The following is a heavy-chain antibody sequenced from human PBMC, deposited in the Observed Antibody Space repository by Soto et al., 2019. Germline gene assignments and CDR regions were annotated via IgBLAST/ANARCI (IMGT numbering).Heavy chain of an antibody. CDR3: ARDTPDAFGYYYYMDV. D-gene: IGHD2-2*01. J-gene: IGHJ6*03. Sequence: QVQLVQSGAEVKKPGSSVKVSCKASGGTFSSYTISWVRQAPGQGLEWMGRIIPILGIANYAQKFQGRVTITVDKSTSTAYMELSSLRSEDTAVYYCARDTPDAFGYYYYMDVWGKGTTVTVSS. CDR2: IIPILGIA. V-gene: IGHV1-69*08. CDR1: GGTFSSYT.